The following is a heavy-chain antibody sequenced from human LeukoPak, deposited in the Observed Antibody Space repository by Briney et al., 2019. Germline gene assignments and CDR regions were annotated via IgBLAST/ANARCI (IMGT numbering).Heavy chain of an antibody. CDR1: GGSFIGYY. Sequence: PSETLSLTCAVYGGSFIGYYWSWFRQPPGKGLEWIGEINHSGSTNYNPSLKSRVTISVDTSKNQFSLKLSSVTAADTAVYYCARFNRRGAFDIWGQGTMVTVSS. J-gene: IGHJ3*02. CDR2: INHSGST. D-gene: IGHD1-14*01. V-gene: IGHV4-34*01. CDR3: ARFNRRGAFDI.